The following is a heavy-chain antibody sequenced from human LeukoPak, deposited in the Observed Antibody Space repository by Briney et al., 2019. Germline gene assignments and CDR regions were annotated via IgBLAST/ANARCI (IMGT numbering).Heavy chain of an antibody. CDR1: GYTFTSYA. V-gene: IGHV1-3*01. D-gene: IGHD3-10*01. Sequence: ASVKVSCKDSGYTFTSYAMHWVGQAPGKRGEGMGWIKAGNGKTKYLQKFQGRVTITRDTYESTAYMELSSLRSEDTAVYYCARGSYEAYYYGSGSYSDHDYWGQGTPVTVSS. J-gene: IGHJ4*02. CDR2: IKAGNGKT. CDR3: ARGSYEAYYYGSGSYSDHDY.